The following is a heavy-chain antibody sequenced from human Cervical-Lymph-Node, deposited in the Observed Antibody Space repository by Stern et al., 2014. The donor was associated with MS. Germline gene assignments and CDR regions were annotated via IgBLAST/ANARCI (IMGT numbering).Heavy chain of an antibody. CDR2: LLLIFDTA. J-gene: IGHJ1*01. D-gene: IGHD3-22*01. CDR3: ARASERSGYYPDYFQY. Sequence: QLVQSGPEVKKPGSSVKVSCKSSGGPFSTYAISWVRQAPGPGLEWMGRLLLIFDTANYAQKFQGRVTISADESTSTAYMELSSLRSEDTAVYYCARASERSGYYPDYFQYWGQGTPVTVSS. V-gene: IGHV1-69*01. CDR1: GGPFSTYA.